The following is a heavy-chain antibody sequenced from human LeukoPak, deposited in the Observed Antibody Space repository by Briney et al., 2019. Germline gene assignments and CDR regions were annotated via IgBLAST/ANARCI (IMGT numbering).Heavy chain of an antibody. CDR2: IKSKTDGGTA. CDR1: GFTFRNAW. D-gene: IGHD3-10*01. J-gene: IGHJ4*02. V-gene: IGHV3-15*01. Sequence: GGSPRLSCAASGFTFRNAWMSWVRQAPGKGLEWVGLIKSKTDGGTADYAAPVKGRFTISRDDSQNTLYLQMNSLKTEDTALYYCTTDRGLTMIQGLPFDYWGQGTLVTVSS. CDR3: TTDRGLTMIQGLPFDY.